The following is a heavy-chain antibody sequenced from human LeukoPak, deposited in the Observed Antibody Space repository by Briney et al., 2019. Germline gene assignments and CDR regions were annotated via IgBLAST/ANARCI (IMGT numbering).Heavy chain of an antibody. Sequence: GRSLRLSCAASGFTFSSYAMHWVRQAPGKGLEWVAVISYDGSNKYYADSVKGRFTISRDNSKNTLYLQMNSLRAEDTAVYYCAKDLVGATNYYYGMDVWGQGTTVTVSS. D-gene: IGHD1-26*01. J-gene: IGHJ6*02. CDR2: ISYDGSNK. CDR1: GFTFSSYA. CDR3: AKDLVGATNYYYGMDV. V-gene: IGHV3-30*04.